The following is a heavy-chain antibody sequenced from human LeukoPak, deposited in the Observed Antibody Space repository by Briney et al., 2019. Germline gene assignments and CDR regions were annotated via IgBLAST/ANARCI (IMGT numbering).Heavy chain of an antibody. Sequence: SETLSLTCTVSGYSISSGYYWGWIRQPPGKGLEWIGSIYHSGSTYYNPSLKSRVTISVDTSKNQFSLKLSSVTAADTAVYYCARAKGSGGSGSYYYWGQGTLVTISS. CDR2: IYHSGST. CDR1: GYSISSGYY. CDR3: ARAKGSGGSGSYYY. D-gene: IGHD3-10*01. J-gene: IGHJ4*02. V-gene: IGHV4-38-2*02.